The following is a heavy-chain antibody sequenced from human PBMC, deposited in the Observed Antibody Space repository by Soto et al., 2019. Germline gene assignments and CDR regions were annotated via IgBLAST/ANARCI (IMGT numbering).Heavy chain of an antibody. CDR2: IYSGGST. CDR3: ARNYDYVWGSYHHYYYYGMDV. CDR1: GFTVSSNY. Sequence: GGSLRLSCAASGFTVSSNYMNWVRQAPGKGLEWVSVIYSGGSTYYADSVKGRFTISRDNSKNTLYLQMNSLRAEDTAVYYCARNYDYVWGSYHHYYYYGMDVWGQGTTVTVSS. V-gene: IGHV3-66*01. J-gene: IGHJ6*02. D-gene: IGHD3-16*02.